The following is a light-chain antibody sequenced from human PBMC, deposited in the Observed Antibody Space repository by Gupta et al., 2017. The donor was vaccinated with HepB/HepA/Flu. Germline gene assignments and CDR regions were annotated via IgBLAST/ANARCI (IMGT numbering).Light chain of an antibody. CDR1: QSIKSC. Sequence: KLPTPPSSLSASVGDRVTITCRASQSIKSCCTWYQQKPGKAPKLLIYGASSLQIGVPSRFRGSGSGTDFTLTINSLQPEDFATYYGQQCYSNPRTFDQGTKLEIK. V-gene: IGKV1-39*01. J-gene: IGKJ2*02. CDR2: GAS. CDR3: QQCYSNPRT.